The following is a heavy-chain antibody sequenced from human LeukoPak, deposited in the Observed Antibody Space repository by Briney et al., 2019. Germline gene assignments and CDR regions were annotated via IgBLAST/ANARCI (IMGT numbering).Heavy chain of an antibody. CDR3: ARVPRRRIFGTHAFDI. J-gene: IGHJ3*02. D-gene: IGHD3-3*01. Sequence: SETLSLTCTVSGGPISCGGYYWSWIRQHPGKGLEWLGYIYYSGSTNYNPSHKSRGTISVDTSKNQFSLKLSTVTAADTAVYYCARVPRRRIFGTHAFDIWGQGTMVTVSS. CDR1: GGPISCGGYY. CDR2: IYYSGST. V-gene: IGHV4-61*08.